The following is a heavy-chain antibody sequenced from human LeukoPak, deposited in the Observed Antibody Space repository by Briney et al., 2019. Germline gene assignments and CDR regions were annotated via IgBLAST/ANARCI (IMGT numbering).Heavy chain of an antibody. J-gene: IGHJ3*01. CDR2: IYYSGTT. CDR3: ARTHSSLDAFDV. D-gene: IGHD3-22*01. V-gene: IGHV4-39*01. CDR1: GGSISVSGYY. Sequence: TSETLSPTCSVPGGSISVSGYYWGWIRQSPEKGLEWIANIYYSGTTYYSPSLESRVTISVETSKSQFSLRMTSVAAADTAVYYCARTHSSLDAFDVWGQGTMVIVSS.